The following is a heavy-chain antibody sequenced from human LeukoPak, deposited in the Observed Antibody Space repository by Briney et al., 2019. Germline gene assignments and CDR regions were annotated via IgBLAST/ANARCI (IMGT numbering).Heavy chain of an antibody. CDR3: AGARWYNLPNC. CDR2: LYYSGST. CDR1: GGSISTYY. J-gene: IGHJ4*02. Sequence: PSETLSLTCTVSGGSISTYYWSWIRQPPGKGLEWIGYLYYSGSTNYNPSLKSRATISVDTSKNQFSLRLSSVTAADTAVYYCAGARWYNLPNCWGQGTLVTVSS. V-gene: IGHV4-59*08. D-gene: IGHD1-20*01.